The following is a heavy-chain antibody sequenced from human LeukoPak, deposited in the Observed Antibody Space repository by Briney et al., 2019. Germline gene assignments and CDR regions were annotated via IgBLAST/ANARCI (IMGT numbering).Heavy chain of an antibody. D-gene: IGHD2-2*01. J-gene: IGHJ6*02. Sequence: SETLSLTCTVSGGSISSGDYYWSWIRQPPGKGLEWIGYIYYSGSTYYNPSLKSRVTISVDTSKNQFSLKLSSVTAADTAVYYCARDGRWRGCSSTSCYSIYGMDVWGQGTTVTVSS. V-gene: IGHV4-30-4*01. CDR1: GGSISSGDYY. CDR2: IYYSGST. CDR3: ARDGRWRGCSSTSCYSIYGMDV.